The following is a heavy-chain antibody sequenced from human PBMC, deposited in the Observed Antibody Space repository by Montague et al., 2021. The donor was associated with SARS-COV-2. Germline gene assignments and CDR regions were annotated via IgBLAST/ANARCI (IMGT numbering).Heavy chain of an antibody. V-gene: IGHV3-21*01. J-gene: IGHJ4*02. CDR3: AREKGIAVAGTDY. CDR2: ITSRSSDT. Sequence: SLRLSCAGSGFTFSSYTMNWVRQAPGKGLEWVSSITSRSSDTFYXXSLKGRFTISRDNAKNSLYPQMNSLRAEDTAVYYCAREKGIAVAGTDYWGQGTLLTVSS. D-gene: IGHD6-19*01. CDR1: GFTFSSYT.